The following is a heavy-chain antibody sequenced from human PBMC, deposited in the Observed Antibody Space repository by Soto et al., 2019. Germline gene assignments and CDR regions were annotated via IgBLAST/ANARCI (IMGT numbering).Heavy chain of an antibody. J-gene: IGHJ6*02. V-gene: IGHV1-3*01. CDR1: GYTFTSYA. CDR3: ARLGVVVVAATPGGYYYYGMDV. CDR2: INAGNGNT. Sequence: ASVKVSCKASGYTFTSYAMHWVRQAPGQRLEWMGWINAGNGNTKYSQKFQGRVTITRDTSASTAYMELSSLRSEDTAVYYCARLGVVVVAATPGGYYYYGMDVWGQGTTVTVSS. D-gene: IGHD2-15*01.